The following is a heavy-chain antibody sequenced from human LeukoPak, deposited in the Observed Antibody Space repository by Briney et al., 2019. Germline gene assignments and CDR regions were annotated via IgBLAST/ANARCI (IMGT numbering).Heavy chain of an antibody. CDR1: GYTFSGYY. CDR3: ARDFNLPGYYYCMDV. V-gene: IGHV1-2*02. CDR2: INPNSGDA. J-gene: IGHJ6*02. Sequence: GASVKVSFKASGYTFSGYYMHWVRQAPGQGLEWMGWINPNSGDAIYAQKFQGRVTMTRDTSISTAYMELSRLRSDDTAIYYCARDFNLPGYYYCMDVWGQGTTVTISS.